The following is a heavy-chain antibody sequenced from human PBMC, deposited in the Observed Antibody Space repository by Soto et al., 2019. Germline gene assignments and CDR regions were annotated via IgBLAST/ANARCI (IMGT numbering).Heavy chain of an antibody. Sequence: QLQLQESGPGLVKPSETLSLTCTVSGGSISSSSYYWGWIRQPPGKGLEWIGSIYYSGSTYYNPSLKSRVTISVDTSKNQFSLKLSSVTAADTAVYYFARRKIAVAPGWFDPWGQGTLVTVSS. J-gene: IGHJ5*02. CDR1: GGSISSSSYY. D-gene: IGHD6-19*01. V-gene: IGHV4-39*01. CDR2: IYYSGST. CDR3: ARRKIAVAPGWFDP.